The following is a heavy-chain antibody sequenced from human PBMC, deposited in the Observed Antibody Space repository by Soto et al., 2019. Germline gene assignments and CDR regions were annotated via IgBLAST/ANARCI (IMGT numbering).Heavy chain of an antibody. CDR2: ISSSGSTI. V-gene: IGHV3-48*03. CDR3: ARVVVVPAAIHYYGMDV. Sequence: TGGSLRLSCAASGFTFSSYEMNWVRQAPGKGLEWVSYISSSGSTIYYADSVKGRFTISRDNAKNSLYLQMNSLRAEDTAVYYCARVVVVPAAIHYYGMDVWGQGTTVTVSS. D-gene: IGHD2-2*01. J-gene: IGHJ6*02. CDR1: GFTFSSYE.